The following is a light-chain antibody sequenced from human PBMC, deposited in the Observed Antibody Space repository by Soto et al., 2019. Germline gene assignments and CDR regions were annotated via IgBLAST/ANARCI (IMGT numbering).Light chain of an antibody. CDR2: DVK. V-gene: IGLV2-11*01. J-gene: IGLJ1*01. Sequence: QSALTQPRSVSGSPGQSVTISCTGTSSDVGGYSYVSWYQQHPGKAPKLMMYDVKTRPSGIPDRFSGSKSGNTASLTISGLQAEDEADYYCFSYAGSYSFAFGRGTKVTVL. CDR3: FSYAGSYSFA. CDR1: SSDVGGYSY.